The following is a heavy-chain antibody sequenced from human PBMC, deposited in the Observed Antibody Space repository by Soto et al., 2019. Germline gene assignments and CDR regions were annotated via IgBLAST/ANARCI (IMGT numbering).Heavy chain of an antibody. CDR1: GASFSGYQ. Sequence: SETLSLTCAVYGASFSGYQWTWIRQTPGKGLEWIGEINDSGNINYNPSLKSRVTISLDTPKKQISLKLSSVTAADSAVYYCARLWGDIADNYYYGMDVWGQGTTVTVSS. J-gene: IGHJ6*02. V-gene: IGHV4-34*01. CDR3: ARLWGDIADNYYYGMDV. D-gene: IGHD6-13*01. CDR2: INDSGNI.